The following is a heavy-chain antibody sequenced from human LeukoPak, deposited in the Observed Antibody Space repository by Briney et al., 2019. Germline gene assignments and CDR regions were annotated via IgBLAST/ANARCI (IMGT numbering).Heavy chain of an antibody. CDR1: GYTFTGYY. Sequence: GASVKVSCKASGYTFTGYYMHWVRQAPGQGLEWMGWINPNSGGTNYAQKFQGRVTMTRGTSISTAYMELSRLRSDDTAVYYCARDTNMIVRAFDIWGQGTMVTVSS. V-gene: IGHV1-2*02. CDR2: INPNSGGT. D-gene: IGHD3-22*01. J-gene: IGHJ3*02. CDR3: ARDTNMIVRAFDI.